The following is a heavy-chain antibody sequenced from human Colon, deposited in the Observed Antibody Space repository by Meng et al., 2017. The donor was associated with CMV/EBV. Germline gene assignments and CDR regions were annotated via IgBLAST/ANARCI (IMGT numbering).Heavy chain of an antibody. CDR3: ATGGAQYYNY. Sequence: CAAFGFTVSDVWMNWVRQVPGKGLEWVGRIKSKSAGGTTDYAAPVKGRFTISRDDSKNMFYLQMNSLRIEDTAMYYCATGGAQYYNYWGQGALVTVSS. J-gene: IGHJ4*02. CDR2: IKSKSAGGTT. V-gene: IGHV3-15*07. D-gene: IGHD3-10*01. CDR1: GFTVSDVW.